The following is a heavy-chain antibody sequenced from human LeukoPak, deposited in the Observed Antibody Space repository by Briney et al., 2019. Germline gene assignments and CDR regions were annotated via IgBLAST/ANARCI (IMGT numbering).Heavy chain of an antibody. CDR3: ARGEAFAFDM. CDR1: GFPYSNYA. CDR2: IYGRDGRT. J-gene: IGHJ3*02. V-gene: IGHV3-23*01. Sequence: PGGSLRLSCAASGFPYSNYAMGWAPQPPAKGLECVSSIYGRDGRTCYADSVSGSFSISSENSKNTRFLQMDSLRAEDTAVYYCARGEAFAFDMWGQGTMVIVSS.